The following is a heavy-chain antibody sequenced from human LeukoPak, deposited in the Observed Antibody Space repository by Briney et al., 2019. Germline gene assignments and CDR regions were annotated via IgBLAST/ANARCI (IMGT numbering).Heavy chain of an antibody. Sequence: PGGSLRLSCAASGFTFSSYAMSWVRQAPGKGLEWVSTIRSGGGTYYADSVKGRFTISRDNSKNTLNLQMNSLRAEDTAVYSCARYCSGVSCYSGYDYWGQGTLITVSS. J-gene: IGHJ4*02. CDR2: IRSGGGT. CDR3: ARYCSGVSCYSGYDY. CDR1: GFTFSSYA. V-gene: IGHV3-23*01. D-gene: IGHD2-15*01.